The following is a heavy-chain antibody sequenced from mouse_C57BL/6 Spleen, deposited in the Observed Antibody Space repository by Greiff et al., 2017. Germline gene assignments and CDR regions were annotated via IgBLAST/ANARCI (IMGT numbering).Heavy chain of an antibody. CDR3: ASAYDGYLIFFDY. J-gene: IGHJ2*01. D-gene: IGHD2-3*01. Sequence: QVQLQQSGPELVKPGASVKISCKASGYAFSSSWMNWVKQRPGKGLEWIGRIYPGDGDTNYNGKFKGKATLTADKSSSTAYMQLSSLTSEDSAVYFCASAYDGYLIFFDYWGQGTTLTVSS. V-gene: IGHV1-82*01. CDR1: GYAFSSSW. CDR2: IYPGDGDT.